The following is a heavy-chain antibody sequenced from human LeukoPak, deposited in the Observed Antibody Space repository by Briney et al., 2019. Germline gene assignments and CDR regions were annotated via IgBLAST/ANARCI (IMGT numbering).Heavy chain of an antibody. V-gene: IGHV3-7*01. D-gene: IGHD3-16*01. CDR3: ARGRTLGANFLVY. J-gene: IGHJ4*02. CDR2: IKQDGKER. CDR1: GFTFSSYW. Sequence: VGSLRLSCAAPGFTFSSYWMSWVRQAPGEGLEWVANIKQDGKERNYVDSVKGRFTISRDNAKKSLFLRMNSLRAEDAAVYYCARGRTLGANFLVYWGQGTLVTVSS.